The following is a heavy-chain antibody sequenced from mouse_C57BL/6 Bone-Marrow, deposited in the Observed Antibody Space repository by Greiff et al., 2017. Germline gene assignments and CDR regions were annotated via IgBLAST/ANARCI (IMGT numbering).Heavy chain of an antibody. CDR1: GFTFSSYT. CDR3: SRQVTTVLATKYFDV. CDR2: ISGGGGNT. J-gene: IGHJ1*03. Sequence: EVQRVESGGGLVKPGGSLKLSCAASGFTFSSYTMSWVRQTPEKRLQWVAAISGGGGNTYYPARVKGRFTISRANDKNILYLQMSSLKSEDTALYYCSRQVTTVLATKYFDVWGTGTTVTVSS. V-gene: IGHV5-9*01. D-gene: IGHD1-1*01.